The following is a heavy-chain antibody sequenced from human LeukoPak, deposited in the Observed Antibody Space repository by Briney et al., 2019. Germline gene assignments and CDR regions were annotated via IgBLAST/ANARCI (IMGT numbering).Heavy chain of an antibody. Sequence: SETLSLTCAVYGGSFSGYYWSWIRQPPGKGLEWIGEINHSGSTNYNSSLKSRVTISVDTSKNQLSLKLSSVTAADTAVYYCARMKVVVITGWFDPWGQGTLVTVSS. CDR2: INHSGST. D-gene: IGHD3-22*01. V-gene: IGHV4-34*01. CDR1: GGSFSGYY. J-gene: IGHJ5*02. CDR3: ARMKVVVITGWFDP.